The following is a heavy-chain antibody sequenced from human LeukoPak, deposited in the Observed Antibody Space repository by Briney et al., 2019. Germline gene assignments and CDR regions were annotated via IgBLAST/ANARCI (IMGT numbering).Heavy chain of an antibody. Sequence: ASVKVFCRASGYTFTDFYIHWVRQAPGQGLEWMGWINPKTGGTNYGQRFKGRVTLTRDTSTSTAYMELSRVRSYDTAVYYCAREVCVNGVCQRYFDFWGQGTPVTVSS. J-gene: IGHJ4*02. CDR2: INPKTGGT. CDR1: GYTFTDFY. D-gene: IGHD2-8*01. CDR3: AREVCVNGVCQRYFDF. V-gene: IGHV1-2*02.